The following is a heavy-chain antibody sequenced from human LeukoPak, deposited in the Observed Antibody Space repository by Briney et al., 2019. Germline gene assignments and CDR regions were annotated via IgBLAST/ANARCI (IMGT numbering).Heavy chain of an antibody. CDR3: ARIGSGRFYYYMDV. J-gene: IGHJ6*03. V-gene: IGHV3-21*01. D-gene: IGHD3-10*01. CDR1: GFTFSSYE. Sequence: GGSLRLSCAASGFTFSSYEMNWVRQAPGKGLEWVSSITSGSTFIYYAVSVRGRFTISRDNAKNSLYLQMNSLRAEDTAVYYCARIGSGRFYYYMDVWGKGTTVTVSS. CDR2: ITSGSTFI.